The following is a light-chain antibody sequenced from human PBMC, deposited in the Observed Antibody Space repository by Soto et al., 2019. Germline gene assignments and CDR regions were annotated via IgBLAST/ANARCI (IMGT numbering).Light chain of an antibody. J-gene: IGLJ1*01. CDR3: SSFAGSNNFPYV. CDR2: EIN. Sequence: QSVLAQPPSASGSPGQSVTIFCTGTSSDVGAYDYVSWYQQHPGKAPTLMIYEINKRPSGVPDRFSGSKSGNTASLTVSALQAEDEADYYCSSFAGSNNFPYVFGTGTKVTVL. CDR1: SSDVGAYDY. V-gene: IGLV2-8*01.